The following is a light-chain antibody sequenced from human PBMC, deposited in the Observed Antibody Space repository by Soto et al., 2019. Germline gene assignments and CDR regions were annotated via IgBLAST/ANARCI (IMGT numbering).Light chain of an antibody. V-gene: IGLV2-14*01. CDR3: SSYTSSSIL. J-gene: IGLJ1*01. CDR2: EVS. Sequence: QSALTQPASVSGSPGQSITISCTGTSIDVDGYNYVSWYQQHPGKAPKLIIYEVSNRPSGVSNRFSGSKSGNTASLTISGLQAEDEADYYCSSYTSSSILFGTGTKVTVL. CDR1: SIDVDGYNY.